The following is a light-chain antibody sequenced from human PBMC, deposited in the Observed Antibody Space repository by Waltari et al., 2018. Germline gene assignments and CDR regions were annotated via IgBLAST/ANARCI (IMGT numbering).Light chain of an antibody. J-gene: IGKJ4*01. CDR3: QQYNSYSLLT. Sequence: DIQMTKSPSTLSASVGDRVTSTCRASQSISNWLAWYQQKPGKAPKLLIYKASTLESVVPSRFSGSGSGTEFTLTISSLQPDDFATYYCQQYNSYSLLTFGGGTKVEIK. CDR2: KAS. CDR1: QSISNW. V-gene: IGKV1-5*03.